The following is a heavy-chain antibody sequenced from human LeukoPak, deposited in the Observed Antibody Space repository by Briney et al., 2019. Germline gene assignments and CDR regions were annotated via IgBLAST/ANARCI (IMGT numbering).Heavy chain of an antibody. CDR3: TGDNFDSSVKFDY. Sequence: GGSLRLSCVVSGFTFSGSAVHWVRQGSGKWLEWVGRIRSKANNYATAYAASVKGRFTISRDDSKNTAYLQMNSLKTEDTAVYYCTGDNFDSSVKFDYWGQGTLVTVSS. D-gene: IGHD3-22*01. J-gene: IGHJ4*02. CDR2: IRSKANNYAT. CDR1: GFTFSGSA. V-gene: IGHV3-73*01.